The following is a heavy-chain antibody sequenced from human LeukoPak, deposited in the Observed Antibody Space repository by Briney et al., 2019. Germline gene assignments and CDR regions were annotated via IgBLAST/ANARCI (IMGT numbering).Heavy chain of an antibody. CDR3: ARAGNIPNWNDPFDY. J-gene: IGHJ4*02. Sequence: GGSLRLSCAVSGFTFSSYEMNWVRQAPGKGLEWVSYISSSGSTIYYADSVKGRFTISRDNANNSLYLQMNSLRAEDTAIYYCARAGNIPNWNDPFDYWGQGTLVTVSS. V-gene: IGHV3-48*03. CDR2: ISSSGSTI. D-gene: IGHD1-1*01. CDR1: GFTFSSYE.